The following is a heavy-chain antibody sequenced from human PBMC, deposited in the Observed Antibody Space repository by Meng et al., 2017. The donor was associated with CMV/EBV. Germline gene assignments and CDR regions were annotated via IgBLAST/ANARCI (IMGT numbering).Heavy chain of an antibody. CDR2: ISYDGSNK. J-gene: IGHJ4*02. V-gene: IGHV3-30*04. Sequence: GSLRLSCAASGFTFSSYAMHWVRQAPGKGLEWVAVISYDGSNKYYADSVKGRFTISRDNSKNTLYLQMNSLRAEDTAVYYCARGGGMIVVVYYFDYWGQGTLVTVSS. D-gene: IGHD3-22*01. CDR3: ARGGGMIVVVYYFDY. CDR1: GFTFSSYA.